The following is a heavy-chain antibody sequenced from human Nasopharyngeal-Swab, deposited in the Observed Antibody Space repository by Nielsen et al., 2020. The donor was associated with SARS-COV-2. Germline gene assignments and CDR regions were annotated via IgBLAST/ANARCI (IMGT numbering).Heavy chain of an antibody. D-gene: IGHD3-22*01. CDR1: GFTSSSYA. J-gene: IGHJ4*02. CDR2: ISGSGGST. V-gene: IGHV3-23*01. Sequence: GGSLRLSCAASGFTSSSYAMSWVRQAPGKGLEWVSAISGSGGSTYYADSVKGRFTISRDNSKNTLYLKMNSLRAEDTAVYDCAKLEVVQIVVVITTWGYLDYWGQGTLVTVSS. CDR3: AKLEVVQIVVVITTWGYLDY.